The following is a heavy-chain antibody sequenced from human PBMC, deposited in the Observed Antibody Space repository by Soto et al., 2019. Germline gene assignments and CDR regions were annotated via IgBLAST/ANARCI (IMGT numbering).Heavy chain of an antibody. D-gene: IGHD1-26*01. Sequence: ASVKVSCKASGYTFTSQNMHWVRQAPGQGLEWMGVINPSIGTTTYAQKFQGRVTMTSDTSTSSVYMEVSSLRSEDAAVYYCISTLGARFDYWGQGTLVTVSS. V-gene: IGHV1-46*03. J-gene: IGHJ4*02. CDR1: GYTFTSQN. CDR3: ISTLGARFDY. CDR2: INPSIGTT.